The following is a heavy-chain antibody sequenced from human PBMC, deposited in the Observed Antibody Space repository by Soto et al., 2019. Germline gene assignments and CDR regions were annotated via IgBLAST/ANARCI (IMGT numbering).Heavy chain of an antibody. CDR2: IYYYGSNK. V-gene: IGHV3-30-3*01. CDR3: ARDHPATRHGMDV. CDR1: GFTFSSYA. Sequence: AGSLTLSCTASGFTFSSYAMHWIRKAPGTGLEWVGVIYYYGSNKYYADSAKGRFTISRDNTKNTLYLQMNSLRAEDTAAYYCARDHPATRHGMDVWGQGTTVTVSS. J-gene: IGHJ6*02.